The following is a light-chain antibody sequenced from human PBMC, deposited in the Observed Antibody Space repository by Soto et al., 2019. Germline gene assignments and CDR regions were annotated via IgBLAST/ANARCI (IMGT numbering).Light chain of an antibody. CDR2: GAS. CDR3: QQRSNWPPWT. J-gene: IGKJ1*01. V-gene: IGKV3D-20*02. Sequence: EIVLTQSPGTLSLSPGERATLSCRASQSVRSSYLAWYQQKPGQAPRLFIYGASSRATGIPDRFSGSGSGTDFALTISRLEPEDFAVYYCQQRSNWPPWTFGQGTKVDIK. CDR1: QSVRSSY.